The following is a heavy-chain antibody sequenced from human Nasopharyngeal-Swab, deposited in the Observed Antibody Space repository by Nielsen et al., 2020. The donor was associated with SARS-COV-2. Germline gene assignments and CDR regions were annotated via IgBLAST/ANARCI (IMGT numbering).Heavy chain of an antibody. CDR2: IYYSGST. CDR3: AKGARGYSGYIDH. CDR1: GASISTYY. V-gene: IGHV4-59*01. J-gene: IGHJ4*02. Sequence: SETLSLTCTVSGASISTYYWSWDRQPPGKGLEWIGYIYYSGSTNYNPSLKSRLTMSLDTSKKKFSLNLSSVTAADTAVYYCAKGARGYSGYIDHWGQGTLVTVSS. D-gene: IGHD5-12*01.